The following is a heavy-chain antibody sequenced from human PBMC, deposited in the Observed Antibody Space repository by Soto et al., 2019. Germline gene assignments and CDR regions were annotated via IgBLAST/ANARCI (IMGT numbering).Heavy chain of an antibody. D-gene: IGHD6-13*01. J-gene: IGHJ5*02. Sequence: AGSLRLSSEASGLTFTNSAMSWVRQAPGKGLEWVSAISGSGDRTSYVDSVKGRFAISRDDSTNTLYLQMSSLRAEDTAVYYCAKAFGYSSTWFARNWFDPWGQGTLGTVSS. CDR3: AKAFGYSSTWFARNWFDP. CDR2: ISGSGDRT. CDR1: GLTFTNSA. V-gene: IGHV3-23*01.